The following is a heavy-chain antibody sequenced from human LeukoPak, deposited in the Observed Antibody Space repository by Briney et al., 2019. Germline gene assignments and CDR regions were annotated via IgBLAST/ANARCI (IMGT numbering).Heavy chain of an antibody. J-gene: IGHJ4*02. D-gene: IGHD6-13*01. V-gene: IGHV5-51*01. CDR1: GYSFTSYW. CDR3: ARHVAGGSTSPGVAAAGSLDY. CDR2: IYPGDSDT. Sequence: GESLKISCKGSGYSFTSYWIGWVRQMPGKGLEWMGIIYPGDSDTRYSPSFQGQVTISADKPISTAYLQWSSLKASDTAMYYCARHVAGGSTSPGVAAAGSLDYWGQGTLVTVSS.